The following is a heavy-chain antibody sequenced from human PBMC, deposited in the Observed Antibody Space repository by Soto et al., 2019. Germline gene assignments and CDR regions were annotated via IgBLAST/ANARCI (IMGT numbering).Heavy chain of an antibody. Sequence: EVQLLESGGGLVQPGGSLRLSCAASGFTFTSYAMSWVRQAPGKGLEWVSAISGSDGSTYYADSVKGRFTIPRDNSKNRRYWQVGGRRAEDTAVYYCAKRWGNRFLGPRDYCDFWGRGSLVTVSS. CDR3: AKRWGNRFLGPRDYCDF. CDR2: ISGSDGST. CDR1: GFTFTSYA. J-gene: IGHJ4*02. D-gene: IGHD3-3*01. V-gene: IGHV3-23*01.